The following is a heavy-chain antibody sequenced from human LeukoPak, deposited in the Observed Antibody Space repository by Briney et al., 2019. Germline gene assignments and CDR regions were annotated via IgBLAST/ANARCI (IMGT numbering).Heavy chain of an antibody. CDR2: IIPIFGTA. CDR3: ASTRFLEWLGYYYMDV. V-gene: IGHV1-69*05. J-gene: IGHJ6*03. CDR1: GGTFSSYA. Sequence: GASVKVSCEASGGTFSSYAISWGRQAPGQGLEWMGGIIPIFGTANYAQKFQGRVTITTDESTSTAYMELSSLRSEDTAVYYCASTRFLEWLGYYYMDVWGKGTTVTVSS. D-gene: IGHD3-3*01.